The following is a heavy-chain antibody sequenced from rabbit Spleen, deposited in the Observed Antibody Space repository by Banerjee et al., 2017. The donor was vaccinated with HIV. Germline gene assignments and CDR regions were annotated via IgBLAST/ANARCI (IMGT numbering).Heavy chain of an antibody. J-gene: IGHJ4*01. V-gene: IGHV1S43*01. CDR2: INTGSVTT. CDR1: GFSFSSGYD. Sequence: QEQLEESGGDLVKPEGSLTLTCTASGFSFSSGYDMCWVRQAPGKGLEWIGCINTGSVTTEYASWAKGRFTISLSTSLNTVTLQMTSLTAADTATYFCARGSATMTMVIIGYYFNLWGPGTLVTVS. CDR3: ARGSATMTMVIIGYYFNL. D-gene: IGHD2-1*01.